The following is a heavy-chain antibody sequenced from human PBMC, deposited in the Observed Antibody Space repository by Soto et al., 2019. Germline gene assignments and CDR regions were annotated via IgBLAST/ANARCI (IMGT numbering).Heavy chain of an antibody. D-gene: IGHD1-7*01. J-gene: IGHJ3*02. CDR1: GGSIRSYY. CDR3: ARNYGHAFDI. Sequence: QVQLQESGPGLVKPSETLSLTCTVSGGSIRSYYWSWIRQPPGQGLELIGYISYSGSTNYNPSLKSRVTISVDTSKNQFSLKLRSVTAADTAVYYCARNYGHAFDIWGQGTMVTVSS. V-gene: IGHV4-59*01. CDR2: ISYSGST.